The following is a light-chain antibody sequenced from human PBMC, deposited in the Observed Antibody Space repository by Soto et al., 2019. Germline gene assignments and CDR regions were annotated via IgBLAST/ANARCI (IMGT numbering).Light chain of an antibody. J-gene: IGLJ2*01. CDR2: DVS. V-gene: IGLV2-14*01. CDR1: SSDVGGYNY. Sequence: QSALTQPASVSGSPGQSITISCTGTSSDVGGYNYVSWYQQHPGKAPRLMIYDVSNRPSGVSNRFSGSKSGKTASLTISGIQAEDEADYYCSSYASGSTVVFGGGTKLTVL. CDR3: SSYASGSTVV.